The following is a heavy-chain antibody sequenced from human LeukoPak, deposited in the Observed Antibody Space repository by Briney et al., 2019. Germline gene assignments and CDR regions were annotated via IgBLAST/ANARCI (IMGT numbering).Heavy chain of an antibody. CDR1: GGSISSGGYY. CDR3: ARDGGYSSSPAIGY. D-gene: IGHD6-6*01. J-gene: IGHJ4*02. Sequence: PSETLSLTCTVSGGSISSGGYYWSWISQHPGKGLEGIGYIYYSGSTYYNPSLKSRVTISVDTSKNQFSLKLSSVTAADTAVYYCARDGGYSSSPAIGYWGQGTLVTVSS. CDR2: IYYSGST. V-gene: IGHV4-31*03.